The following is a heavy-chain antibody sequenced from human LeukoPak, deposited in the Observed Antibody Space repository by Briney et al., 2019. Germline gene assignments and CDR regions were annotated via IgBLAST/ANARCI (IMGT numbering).Heavy chain of an antibody. Sequence: GGSLRLSRAASGFTFSSYAMHWVRQAPGKGLEWVALISGYGGDPYYADSVRGRFTISRDNRKNSLFLQINSLRTEDTAFYYCVRDFSVADLTDYWGQGTLVTVSS. V-gene: IGHV3-43*02. CDR3: VRDFSVADLTDY. CDR1: GFTFSSYA. D-gene: IGHD6-19*01. CDR2: ISGYGGDP. J-gene: IGHJ4*02.